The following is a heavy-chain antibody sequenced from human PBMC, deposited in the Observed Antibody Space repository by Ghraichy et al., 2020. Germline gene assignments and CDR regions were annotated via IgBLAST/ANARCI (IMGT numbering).Heavy chain of an antibody. CDR3: AHRGSQSGSYWDGGYFDY. D-gene: IGHD2-21*01. J-gene: IGHJ4*02. CDR2: VYWDNDN. V-gene: IGHV2-5*02. Sequence: SGPTLVKPTQTLTLTCTFSGFSLTTYGVGVGCIRQPPGQALEWLVFVYWDNDNRYSPSLKNRLTVTKDASKNLLVLIMTDMDPMDTGTYYCAHRGSQSGSYWDGGYFDYWGQGAQVTVSS. CDR1: GFSLTTYGVG.